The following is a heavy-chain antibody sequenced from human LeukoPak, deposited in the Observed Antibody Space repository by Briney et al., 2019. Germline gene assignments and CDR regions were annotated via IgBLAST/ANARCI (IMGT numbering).Heavy chain of an antibody. D-gene: IGHD1-7*01. Sequence: GGSLRLSCAASGFTFSSYAMSWVRQAPGKGLEWVSAISGSGGSTYYADSVKGRFTISRDNSKNTLYLQMNSLRAEDTAVYYCAKDATPGNSMWDYFDYWGQGTLVTVSS. CDR2: ISGSGGST. CDR1: GFTFSSYA. V-gene: IGHV3-23*01. J-gene: IGHJ4*02. CDR3: AKDATPGNSMWDYFDY.